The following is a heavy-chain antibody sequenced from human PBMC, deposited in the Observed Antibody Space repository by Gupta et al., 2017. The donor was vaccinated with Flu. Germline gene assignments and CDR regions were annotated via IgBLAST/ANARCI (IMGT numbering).Heavy chain of an antibody. CDR2: ISSSSSTI. V-gene: IGHV3-48*02. CDR3: ARERTTYDFWSGPQVGAFDI. Sequence: EVQLVESGGGLVQPGGSLRLSCAASGFTFSSYSMNWVRQAPGKGLEWVSYISSSSSTIYYADSVKGRFTISRDNAKNSLYLQMNSLRDEDTAVYYCARERTTYDFWSGPQVGAFDIWGQGTMVTVAS. J-gene: IGHJ3*02. D-gene: IGHD3-3*01. CDR1: GFTFSSYS.